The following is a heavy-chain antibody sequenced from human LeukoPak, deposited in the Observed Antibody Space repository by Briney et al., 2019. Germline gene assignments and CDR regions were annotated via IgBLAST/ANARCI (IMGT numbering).Heavy chain of an antibody. D-gene: IGHD3-3*01. J-gene: IGHJ5*02. Sequence: SETLSPTCTVSGGSISSSRHYWGWIRQPPGKGLEWIGSIYYSGSTYYNPSLKSRVTISVDTSKNQFSLKLSSVTAADTAVYYCARHGITIFVVVIHNRFDPWGQGTLVTVSS. CDR3: ARHGITIFVVVIHNRFDP. CDR1: GGSISSSRHY. CDR2: IYYSGST. V-gene: IGHV4-39*01.